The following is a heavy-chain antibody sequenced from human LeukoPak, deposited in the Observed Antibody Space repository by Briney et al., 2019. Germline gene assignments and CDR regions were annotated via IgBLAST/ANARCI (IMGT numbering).Heavy chain of an antibody. CDR3: ASAPSGTMT. Sequence: KTGGSLRLSCAASGFTFSSSSMNWVRQAPGKGLEWVSSISSSGTYIYYADSLKGRFTISGDNAKNSLYLQMNSLRAEDTAVYYCASAPSGTMTWGQGTLVTVSS. V-gene: IGHV3-21*01. J-gene: IGHJ5*02. CDR1: GFTFSSSS. D-gene: IGHD1-7*01. CDR2: ISSSGTYI.